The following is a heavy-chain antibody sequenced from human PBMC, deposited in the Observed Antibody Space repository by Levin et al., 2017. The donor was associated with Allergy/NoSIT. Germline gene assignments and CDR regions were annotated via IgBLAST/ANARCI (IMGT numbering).Heavy chain of an antibody. CDR1: GFTFSTFG. V-gene: IGHV3-30*18. CDR3: AKYSRAAADYYYYYMDV. D-gene: IGHD6-13*01. CDR2: IPYDGNNK. Sequence: LSLTCAASGFTFSTFGMHWVRQAPGKRLEWVAVIPYDGNNKYYADSVKGRFTISRDNSKNTLYLQMNSLRAEDTAVYYCAKYSRAAADYYYYYMDVWGKGTTVTVSS. J-gene: IGHJ6*03.